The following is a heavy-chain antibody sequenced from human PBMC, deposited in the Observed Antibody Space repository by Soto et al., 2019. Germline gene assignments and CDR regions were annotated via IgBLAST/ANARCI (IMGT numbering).Heavy chain of an antibody. CDR2: INSDGSST. CDR1: GFTFSSSW. D-gene: IGHD6-13*01. V-gene: IGHV3-74*01. J-gene: IGHJ4*02. Sequence: SGGSLRLSCAASGFTFSSSWMHWVRQAPGKGLVWVSRINSDGSSTNYADSVKGRFTISRDNAKNTLYLQMNSLRSEDAAVYYCATSLNAAADFFDYWGQGTLVTVSS. CDR3: ATSLNAAADFFDY.